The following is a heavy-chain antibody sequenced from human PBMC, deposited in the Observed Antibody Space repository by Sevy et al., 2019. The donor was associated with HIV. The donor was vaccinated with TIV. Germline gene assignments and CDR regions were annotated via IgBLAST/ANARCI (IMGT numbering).Heavy chain of an antibody. CDR1: GYTFTSYW. CDR3: ARRDLLAGSDY. CDR2: IYPGDSDT. Sequence: GESLKISCKGSGYTFTSYWIAWVRQMPGKGLEWMGIIYPGDSDTRESPSFEGQVTISAVKSITTAYLQWSSLKASDTAVYYCARRDLLAGSDYWGQGTLVTVSS. V-gene: IGHV5-51*01. J-gene: IGHJ4*02. D-gene: IGHD6-19*01.